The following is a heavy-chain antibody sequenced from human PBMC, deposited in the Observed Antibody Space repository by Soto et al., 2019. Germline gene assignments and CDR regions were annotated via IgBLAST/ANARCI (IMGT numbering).Heavy chain of an antibody. Sequence: GGSLRLSCAASGFTVSSNYMSWVRQAPGMGLEWVAIIYGDGCSYYADSVKGRFTISRDNSKNTLYLQMNSLRAEDTAVYYCARRKSYYDSSGYYPLFDYWGRGTLVTVSS. CDR3: ARRKSYYDSSGYYPLFDY. CDR2: IYGDGCS. D-gene: IGHD3-22*01. CDR1: GFTVSSNY. J-gene: IGHJ4*02. V-gene: IGHV3-53*01.